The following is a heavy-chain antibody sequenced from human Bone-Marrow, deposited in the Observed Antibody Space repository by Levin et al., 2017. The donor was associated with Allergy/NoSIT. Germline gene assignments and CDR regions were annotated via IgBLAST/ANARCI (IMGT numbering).Heavy chain of an antibody. CDR3: ARHRLPGAVYYYGMDI. Sequence: QAGGSLRLSCEPSGFSLTTFGVQWVRQAPGKGLEWISVIWYDGSIKYYADSVKGRFTISRDNSKNTVYLQMNSLRAEDTAVYYCARHRLPGAVYYYGMDIWGQGTTVIVSS. CDR1: GFSLTTFG. D-gene: IGHD2-21*02. CDR2: IWYDGSIK. V-gene: IGHV3-33*01. J-gene: IGHJ6*02.